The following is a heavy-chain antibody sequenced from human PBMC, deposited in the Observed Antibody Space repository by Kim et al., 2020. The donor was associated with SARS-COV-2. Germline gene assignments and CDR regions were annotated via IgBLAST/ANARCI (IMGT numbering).Heavy chain of an antibody. Sequence: SVKVSCKASGDPFSSYAISWVRQAPGQGLERMGGIIPIFGAANYAQKFQGRVTITADESTSTAYMELSSLRSEDTAVYYCARLSSKGYLTFDIWGQGTMVTVSS. V-gene: IGHV1-69*13. CDR1: GDPFSSYA. CDR2: IIPIFGAA. CDR3: ARLSSKGYLTFDI. J-gene: IGHJ3*02. D-gene: IGHD6-13*01.